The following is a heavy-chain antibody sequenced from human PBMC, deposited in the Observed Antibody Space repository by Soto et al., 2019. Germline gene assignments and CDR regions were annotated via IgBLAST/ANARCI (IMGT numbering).Heavy chain of an antibody. D-gene: IGHD3-22*01. V-gene: IGHV4-39*01. CDR1: GGSISSGSYY. CDR2: IYYSGST. Sequence: LSLTCTVSGGSISSGSYYWGWIRQPPGKGLEWIGSIYYSGSTYYNPSLKSRVTVSVDTSKNQFSLKLSSVTAADTAVYYCARVYYYDSSDLDYWGQGTLVTVSS. CDR3: ARVYYYDSSDLDY. J-gene: IGHJ4*02.